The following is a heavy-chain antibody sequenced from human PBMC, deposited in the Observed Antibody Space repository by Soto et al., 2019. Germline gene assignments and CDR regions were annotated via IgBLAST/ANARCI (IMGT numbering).Heavy chain of an antibody. D-gene: IGHD6-13*01. V-gene: IGHV4-30-2*06. CDR3: ARSSHKESWFDP. Sequence: PSETRSLTCAVSGGSISSGGFSWSWIRQSPGKGLELIGYIYYSGSTNYNPSLRSRVTMSIDTSRNQFSLKLNSVTAADTAVYYCARSSHKESWFDPWGQGTLVTVSS. CDR2: IYYSGST. CDR1: GGSISSGGFS. J-gene: IGHJ5*02.